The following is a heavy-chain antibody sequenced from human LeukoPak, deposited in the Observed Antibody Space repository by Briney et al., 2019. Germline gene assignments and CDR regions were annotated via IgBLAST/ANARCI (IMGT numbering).Heavy chain of an antibody. J-gene: IGHJ4*02. Sequence: GGSLRLSCAASGFTFSDYYMSWIRQAPGKGLEWVSYISSSGSTIYYADSVKGRFTISRDNAKNSLYLQMNSLRAEDTAVYYCARDHSPFSMVRGVGYWGQGTLVTVSS. D-gene: IGHD3-10*01. CDR1: GFTFSDYY. V-gene: IGHV3-11*01. CDR3: ARDHSPFSMVRGVGY. CDR2: ISSSGSTI.